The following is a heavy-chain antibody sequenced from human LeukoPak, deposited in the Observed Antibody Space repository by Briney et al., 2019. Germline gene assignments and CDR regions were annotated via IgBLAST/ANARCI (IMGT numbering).Heavy chain of an antibody. CDR1: GFTFTSYA. Sequence: PGGSLRLSCAASGFTFTSYAMTWVRQAPGKGLEWVSVISGSGGTTYYADSVKGRFTISRDNSKNTLYLQLNSLRAKDTAVYYCAKFGDSSGYYYVTYHGFDYWGQGTLVTASS. CDR3: AKFGDSSGYYYVTYHGFDY. J-gene: IGHJ4*02. V-gene: IGHV3-23*01. CDR2: ISGSGGTT. D-gene: IGHD3-22*01.